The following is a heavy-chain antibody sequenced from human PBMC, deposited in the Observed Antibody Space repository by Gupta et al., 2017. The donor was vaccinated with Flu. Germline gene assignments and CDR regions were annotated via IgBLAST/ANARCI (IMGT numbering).Heavy chain of an antibody. Sequence: EVQLVESVGGLVQPGRSLRLSCTASGFTFADRAMAWVRQAPGKGLEWVGFIRSKASGGTTEYAASVKGRFTISRDDSRSIAYLQMNSLETEDTAVYYCARHWSIEIWGRFDNWGQGTLVTVSS. D-gene: IGHD5-24*01. J-gene: IGHJ4*02. V-gene: IGHV3-49*04. CDR3: ARHWSIEIWGRFDN. CDR2: IRSKASGGTT. CDR1: GFTFADRA.